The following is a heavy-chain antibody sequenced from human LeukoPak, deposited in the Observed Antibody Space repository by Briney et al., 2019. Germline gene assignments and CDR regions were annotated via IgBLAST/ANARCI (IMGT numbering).Heavy chain of an antibody. Sequence: GGSLRLSCAASGFTFSDYYMSWIRQAPGKGLEWVSYISSSSSTIYYADSVKGRFTISRDNAKNSLYLQMNSLRDEDTAVYYCARGGQWLAPYYYYYGMDVWGQGTTVTVSS. CDR1: GFTFSDYY. J-gene: IGHJ6*02. CDR3: ARGGQWLAPYYYYYGMDV. CDR2: ISSSSSTI. V-gene: IGHV3-11*04. D-gene: IGHD6-19*01.